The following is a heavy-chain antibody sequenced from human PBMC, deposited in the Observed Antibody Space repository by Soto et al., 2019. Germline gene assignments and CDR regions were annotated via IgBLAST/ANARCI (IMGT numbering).Heavy chain of an antibody. J-gene: IGHJ4*02. CDR1: GFSLTTSGVG. CDR3: AHRSIGGSGSYPFDY. D-gene: IGHD3-10*01. CDR2: IYWDDDK. V-gene: IGHV2-5*02. Sequence: QITLKESGPTLVKPTQTLTLTCTFSGFSLTTSGVGVGWIRQPPGKALEWLALIYWDDDKRYSPSLKSRLTITKDTYKNQVVLTMTNMDPVDTATYYCAHRSIGGSGSYPFDYWGQGTLVTVSS.